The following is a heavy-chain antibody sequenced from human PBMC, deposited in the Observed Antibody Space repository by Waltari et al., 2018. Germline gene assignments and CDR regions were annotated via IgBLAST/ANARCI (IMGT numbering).Heavy chain of an antibody. V-gene: IGHV1-69*13. CDR1: GGTFSSYA. D-gene: IGHD3-22*01. CDR2: IIPIFGTA. CDR3: ARDLRSRRYYDSSGYYEAFDY. J-gene: IGHJ4*02. Sequence: QVQLVQSGAEVKKPGSSVKVSCKASGGTFSSYAITWVRQAPGQGLEWMGGIIPIFGTANYAQNFQGRVTITADESTSTAYMELSSLRSEDTAVYYCARDLRSRRYYDSSGYYEAFDYWGQGTLVTVSS.